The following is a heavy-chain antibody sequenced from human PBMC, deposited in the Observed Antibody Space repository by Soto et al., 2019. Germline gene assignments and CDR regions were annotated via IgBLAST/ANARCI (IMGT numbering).Heavy chain of an antibody. V-gene: IGHV5-51*01. Sequence: PGESLKISCKASGYSFTSYWIGWVRQMPGKGPECMGLIYPGDSDTRYSPAFQGQVTISADKSINTAYLQWSSLKASDSAMYYCVRHGGYRTAWPDEFDFWGQGTLVTVSS. D-gene: IGHD6-19*01. J-gene: IGHJ4*02. CDR3: VRHGGYRTAWPDEFDF. CDR2: IYPGDSDT. CDR1: GYSFTSYW.